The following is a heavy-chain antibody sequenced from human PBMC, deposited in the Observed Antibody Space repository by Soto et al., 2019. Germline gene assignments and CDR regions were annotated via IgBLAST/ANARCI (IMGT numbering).Heavy chain of an antibody. CDR2: ISGSGGST. Sequence: EVQVLESGGGLVQPGGSLRLSCVASGFTFTTYAMTWVRQAPGKRLEWVSIISGSGGSTHYADSVKGRFIISRDNSKNTRYLQMNGLRAEDTAVYYCAKTGFGRYCSSTSCVHFDYWGQGTQVTVSS. V-gene: IGHV3-23*01. J-gene: IGHJ4*02. CDR3: AKTGFGRYCSSTSCVHFDY. D-gene: IGHD2-2*01. CDR1: GFTFTTYA.